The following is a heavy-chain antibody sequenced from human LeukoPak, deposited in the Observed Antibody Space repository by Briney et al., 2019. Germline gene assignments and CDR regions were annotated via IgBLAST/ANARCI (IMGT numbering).Heavy chain of an antibody. CDR2: ISSNGSST. Sequence: GGSLRLSCSASGFTFSSYTMHWVRQAPGKGLEYVSAISSNGSSTYYADSVKGRFTISRDNSKNTLYLQMSSLRAEDTAVYYCVKADYYDTSNYYYRYFQYWGQGTLVTVSS. CDR1: GFTFSSYT. J-gene: IGHJ1*01. D-gene: IGHD3-22*01. V-gene: IGHV3-64D*09. CDR3: VKADYYDTSNYYYRYFQY.